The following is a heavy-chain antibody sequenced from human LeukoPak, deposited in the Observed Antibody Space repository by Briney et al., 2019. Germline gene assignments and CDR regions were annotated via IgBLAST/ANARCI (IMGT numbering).Heavy chain of an antibody. V-gene: IGHV1-2*02. Sequence: GASVKVSCKASGYTFTGYYMHWVRQAPGQGLEWVGWINPNSGGTNYAQKFQGRVTMTRDTSISTAYMELSRPRSDDTAVYYCATPERGYSGYDFGSWGQGTLVTVSS. J-gene: IGHJ4*02. CDR2: INPNSGGT. CDR1: GYTFTGYY. CDR3: ATPERGYSGYDFGS. D-gene: IGHD5-12*01.